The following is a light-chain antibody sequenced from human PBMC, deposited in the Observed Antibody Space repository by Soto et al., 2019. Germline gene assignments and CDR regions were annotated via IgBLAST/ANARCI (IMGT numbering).Light chain of an antibody. CDR1: QSVSSSY. Sequence: EIVLTQSPGTLSLSPGERAPLSCRASQSVSSSYLAWYPQKHGQAPRLLNYGASTMAPGIPDRFSVSGSGTDFTLTITRLAPEDFAVYYCHQYGTSPPVTFGQGTRLEIK. V-gene: IGKV3-20*01. J-gene: IGKJ5*01. CDR2: GAS. CDR3: HQYGTSPPVT.